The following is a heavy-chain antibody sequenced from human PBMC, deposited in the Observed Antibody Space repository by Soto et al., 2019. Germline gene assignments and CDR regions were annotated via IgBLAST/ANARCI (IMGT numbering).Heavy chain of an antibody. CDR1: EFTFRSYW. V-gene: IGHV3-74*01. Sequence: GGSLRLSCAASEFTFRSYWMHWVRQSPGKWLVWVSRISGDGSSTTYADSVRGRFTISRDNAKNTVYLQMDSLRAEDTAVYYCARSLPGTYGAFDLWGQGTMLTVSS. J-gene: IGHJ3*01. CDR3: ARSLPGTYGAFDL. D-gene: IGHD1-7*01. CDR2: ISGDGSST.